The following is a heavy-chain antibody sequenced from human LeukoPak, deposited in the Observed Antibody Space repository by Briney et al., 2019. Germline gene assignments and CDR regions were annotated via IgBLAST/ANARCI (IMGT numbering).Heavy chain of an antibody. Sequence: GGSLRLSCAASGFTFSSYWMSWVRQAPGKGLEWVANIKQDGSEKYYVDSVKGRFTISRDNAKNSLYLQMNSLRAEDTAVYYCARDPGSSSWPYYYYYYMDVWGKGTTVTVSS. CDR3: ARDPGSSSWPYYYYYYMDV. CDR2: IKQDGSEK. J-gene: IGHJ6*03. D-gene: IGHD6-13*01. V-gene: IGHV3-7*01. CDR1: GFTFSSYW.